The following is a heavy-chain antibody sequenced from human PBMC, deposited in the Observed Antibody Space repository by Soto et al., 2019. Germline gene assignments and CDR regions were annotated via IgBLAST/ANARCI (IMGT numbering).Heavy chain of an antibody. CDR3: ARDWGTPGRGSAVGYYYHYGMDV. Sequence: PGGSLRLSCVASGFIFSHYWMDWVRQAPGKGLEGVGNISPDGSTKYYVDSVKGRFTISRDNAKNSLYLQMNSLRGEDTAVYFCARDWGTPGRGSAVGYYYHYGMDVWGQGTTVTVSS. CDR2: ISPDGSTK. CDR1: GFIFSHYW. V-gene: IGHV3-7*03. D-gene: IGHD6-19*01. J-gene: IGHJ6*02.